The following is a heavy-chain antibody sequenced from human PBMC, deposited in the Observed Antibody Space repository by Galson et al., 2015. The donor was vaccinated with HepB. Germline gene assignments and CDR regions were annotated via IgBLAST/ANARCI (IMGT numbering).Heavy chain of an antibody. D-gene: IGHD1/OR15-1a*01. Sequence: PALVKPTQTLTLTCTFSGFSLSTSGVGVGWIRQPPVKSLECLELIYWHDNKHYNPSLKTRLTITKDAYKNQVVITMTNMDPVDTSTYYCANRFPTSHDAFDIWGQMTMVTVSS. CDR1: GFSLSTSGVG. CDR2: IYWHDNK. J-gene: IGHJ3*02. V-gene: IGHV2-5*01. CDR3: ANRFPTSHDAFDI.